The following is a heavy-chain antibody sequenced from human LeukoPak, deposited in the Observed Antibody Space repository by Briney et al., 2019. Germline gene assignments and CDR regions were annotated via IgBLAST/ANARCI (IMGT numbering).Heavy chain of an antibody. CDR1: GYSFTSYW. D-gene: IGHD1-26*01. J-gene: IGHJ3*02. V-gene: IGHV5-51*01. CDR2: IYPGDSDT. Sequence: GESLKISCKGSGYSFTSYWIGWVRQMPGKGLEWMGIIYPGDSDTRYSPSFQGQVTISADKSISTAYLQWSSLKASDTAMYYCARPDHWSYLGNDALDIWGQGTMVTVSS. CDR3: ARPDHWSYLGNDALDI.